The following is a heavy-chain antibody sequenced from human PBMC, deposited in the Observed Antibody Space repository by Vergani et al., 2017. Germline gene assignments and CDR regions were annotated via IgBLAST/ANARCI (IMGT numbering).Heavy chain of an antibody. D-gene: IGHD6-19*01. CDR3: PIPSTYSSGWTYVDY. V-gene: IGHV5-51*01. CDR1: GYSFTSYW. CDR2: IYPGDSDT. Sequence: EKQLVQSGSETKKPGESLKISCKGSGYSFTSYWIGWVRQMPGKGLEWMGIIYPGDSDTRYSPSFQGQVTISADKSISTAYLQWSSLKASDTAMYYCPIPSTYSSGWTYVDYWGQGTLVTVSS. J-gene: IGHJ4*02.